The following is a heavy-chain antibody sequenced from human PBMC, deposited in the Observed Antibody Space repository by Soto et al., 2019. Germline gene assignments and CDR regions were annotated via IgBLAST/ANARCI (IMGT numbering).Heavy chain of an antibody. CDR2: ISAYNGNT. J-gene: IGHJ6*02. CDR1: GYTFTSYG. CDR3: ARDGGVDVVPAAISHYYYGMDV. V-gene: IGHV1-18*01. Sequence: ASVKVSCKASGYTFTSYGISWVRQAPGQGLEWMGWISAYNGNTNYAQKLQGRVTMTTDTSTSTAYMELRSLRSDDTAVYYCARDGGVDVVPAAISHYYYGMDVWGQGTTVTVS. D-gene: IGHD2-2*02.